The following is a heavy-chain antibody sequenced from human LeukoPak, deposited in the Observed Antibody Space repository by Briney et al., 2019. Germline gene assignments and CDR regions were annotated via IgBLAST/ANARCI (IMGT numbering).Heavy chain of an antibody. CDR2: SYSRGSA. CDR3: ARGYRVGASSFDI. J-gene: IGHJ3*02. V-gene: IGHV3-66*01. CDR1: GLSVSSNH. Sequence: GGSLRLSCAASGLSVSSNHMSWVRQAPGKGLEWVSVSYSRGSAYYSDSVKGRFTISRDRSKNTVYLQMNSLIFEDTAVYYCARGYRVGASSFDIWGQGTMVSVSS. D-gene: IGHD1-26*01.